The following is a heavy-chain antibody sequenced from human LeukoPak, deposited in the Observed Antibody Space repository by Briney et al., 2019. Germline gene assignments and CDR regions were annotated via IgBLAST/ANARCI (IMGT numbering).Heavy chain of an antibody. D-gene: IGHD2-2*01. CDR2: IFGSGGST. Sequence: GGSLRLSCAASGFTFSSYAMYWVRQAPGKGLEWVSGIFGSGGSTHYADSVKGRFTISRDNSKNTVYLQMNSLRAEDTAVYYCAKEGGIVVVPAATHYWGQGTLVTVSS. J-gene: IGHJ4*02. CDR3: AKEGGIVVVPAATHY. V-gene: IGHV3-23*01. CDR1: GFTFSSYA.